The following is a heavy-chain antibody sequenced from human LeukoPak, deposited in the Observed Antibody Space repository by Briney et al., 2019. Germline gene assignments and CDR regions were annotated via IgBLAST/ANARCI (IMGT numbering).Heavy chain of an antibody. CDR3: ASDILRGSYTGDFDY. CDR2: IDPSDSYT. V-gene: IGHV5-10-1*01. Sequence: GESLRISCKGSGYSFTSYWISWVRQMPGKGLDWMGRIDPSDSYTNYSPSFQGHVTISADKSISTAYLQWSSLKASDTAMYYCASDILRGSYTGDFDYWGQGTLVTVSS. D-gene: IGHD1-26*01. J-gene: IGHJ4*02. CDR1: GYSFTSYW.